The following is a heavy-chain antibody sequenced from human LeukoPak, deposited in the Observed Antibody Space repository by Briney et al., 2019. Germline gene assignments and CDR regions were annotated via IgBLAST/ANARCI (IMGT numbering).Heavy chain of an antibody. D-gene: IGHD3-9*01. CDR1: GGSISSYY. Sequence: PSETLSLTCTVSGGSISSYYWSWIRQPAGKGLEWIGRIYTSGSTNYNPSLKSRVTISVDTSKNQFSLKLSSVTAADTAVYYCARARGEGYFDWLLPLSYYYYMDVWGKGTTVTVSS. CDR2: IYTSGST. V-gene: IGHV4-4*07. J-gene: IGHJ6*03. CDR3: ARARGEGYFDWLLPLSYYYYMDV.